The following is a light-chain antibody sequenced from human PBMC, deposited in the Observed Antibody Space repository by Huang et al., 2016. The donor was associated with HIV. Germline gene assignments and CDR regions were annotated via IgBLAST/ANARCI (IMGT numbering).Light chain of an antibody. J-gene: IGKJ2*01. CDR1: QGIGNS. CDR3: QQYYNTPYT. Sequence: DIQMTQSPSSLTASVGARVTISCRESQGIGNSLAWYQQTPGKAPNLLLYDASRFESGVPARFSGSGSGTDYSLTISRLQPEDFATYYCQQYYNTPYTFGQGTKLEIK. V-gene: IGKV1-NL1*01. CDR2: DAS.